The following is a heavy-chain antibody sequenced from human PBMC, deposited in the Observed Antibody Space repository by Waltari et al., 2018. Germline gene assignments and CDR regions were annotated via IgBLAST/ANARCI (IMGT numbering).Heavy chain of an antibody. V-gene: IGHV5-51*01. Sequence: EVQLLQSGAEAKKPGESLKISCQGSGYRFNDYWIGWVRQMPGKCLEYMGVIYPLDSDTRYSPSFQGHVTISADKSANTAYLQWKSLKASDTAIYYCARRSFSSGSALFDYWGQGTLVSVSS. J-gene: IGHJ4*02. CDR1: GYRFNDYW. CDR3: ARRSFSSGSALFDY. CDR2: IYPLDSDT. D-gene: IGHD6-19*01.